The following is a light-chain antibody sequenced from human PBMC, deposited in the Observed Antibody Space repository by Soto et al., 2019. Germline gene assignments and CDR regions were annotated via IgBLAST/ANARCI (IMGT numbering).Light chain of an antibody. J-gene: IGKJ5*01. Sequence: EFVLTQSPGTLSLSPGERGTLSCRASQSVSSSYLAWYQQKPGQAPRILMYDASTRATGISARFSGSGSGTEFTLTISSLQSEDFAVYYCQQYHNWPITFGQGTRLEIK. CDR1: QSVSSSY. CDR2: DAS. V-gene: IGKV3-15*01. CDR3: QQYHNWPIT.